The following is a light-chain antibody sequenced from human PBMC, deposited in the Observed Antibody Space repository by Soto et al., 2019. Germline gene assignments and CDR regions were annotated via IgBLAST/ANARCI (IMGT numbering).Light chain of an antibody. CDR3: AAWDDSLSGPDVV. V-gene: IGLV1-47*01. CDR2: RNN. Sequence: QSVLTQPPSASGTPGQRVTISCSGSSSNIGSNYVYWYQQLPGTAPKLLIYRNNQRPSGGPDRFSVSKSGTSASLAISGLRSEDEADDYCAAWDDSLSGPDVVFGGGTKLTVL. J-gene: IGLJ2*01. CDR1: SSNIGSNY.